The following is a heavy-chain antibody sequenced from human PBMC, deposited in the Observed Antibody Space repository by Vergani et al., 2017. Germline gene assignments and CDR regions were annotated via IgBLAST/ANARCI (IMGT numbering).Heavy chain of an antibody. Sequence: EVQLVESGGGLVQPGGSLRLSRAASGFTFSSYAMNWVRQAPGKGLEYVSAITYNGGSTYYANSVKGRFTVSRDNSKNTLFLQMDSLGPEDTAVYYCASGFSRENFDEIWSQGTKVIVSS. CDR1: GFTFSSYA. J-gene: IGHJ3*02. D-gene: IGHD2/OR15-2a*01. CDR2: ITYNGGST. V-gene: IGHV3-64*01. CDR3: ASGFSRENFDEI.